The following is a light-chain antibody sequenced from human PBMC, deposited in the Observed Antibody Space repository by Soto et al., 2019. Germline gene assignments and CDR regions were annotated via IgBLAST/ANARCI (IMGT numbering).Light chain of an antibody. CDR2: AAS. CDR1: QGISSY. Sequence: AIRMTQSPSSFSASTGDRVTITCRASQGISSYLPWYQQKPGKAPKLLIYAASTLQSGVPSRFSGSAYGTSFTLTISYMQSEDVATSYLQPYYSYPFNYSPGTKVY. J-gene: IGKJ3*01. CDR3: QPYYSYPFN. V-gene: IGKV1-8*01.